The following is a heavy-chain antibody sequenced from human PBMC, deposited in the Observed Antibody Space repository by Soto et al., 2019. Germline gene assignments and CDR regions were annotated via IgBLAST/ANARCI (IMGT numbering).Heavy chain of an antibody. J-gene: IGHJ5*02. CDR2: INPNSGGT. Sequence: ASVKVSCKASGYTFTGYYMHWVRQAPGQGLEWMGWINPNSGGTNYAQKFQGRVTMTRDTSISTAYMELSRLRSDDTAVYYCARDATYYDFWSGYPTGNWFDPWGQGTLVTVSS. V-gene: IGHV1-2*02. CDR3: ARDATYYDFWSGYPTGNWFDP. D-gene: IGHD3-3*01. CDR1: GYTFTGYY.